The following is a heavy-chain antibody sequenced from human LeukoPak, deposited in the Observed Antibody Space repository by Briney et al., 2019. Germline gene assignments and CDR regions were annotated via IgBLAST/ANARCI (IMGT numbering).Heavy chain of an antibody. CDR3: ARTAQWELPSGSFDY. CDR2: INHSGST. Sequence: SETLSLTCAVYGGSFSGYYWSWIRQPPGKGLEWIGEINHSGSTNYNPSLKSRVTISVDTSKNQFSLKLSSVTAADTAVYYCARTAQWELPSGSFDYWGQGTLVTVSS. CDR1: GGSFSGYY. J-gene: IGHJ4*02. V-gene: IGHV4-34*01. D-gene: IGHD1-26*01.